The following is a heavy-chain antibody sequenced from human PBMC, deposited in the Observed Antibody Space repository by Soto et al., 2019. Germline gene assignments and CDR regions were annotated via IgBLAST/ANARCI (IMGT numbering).Heavy chain of an antibody. CDR3: TTTGYSSGRFF. Sequence: EVQLVESGGGLVKSGGSLRLSCVASGFTFSNAWMTWVRQAPGKGLEWVGRIKSKKDGETTDYAAPVKGRFTISRDDSKNTLYVQMNSLTTEDTAVYYCTTTGYSSGRFFWGQGTMGTVS. D-gene: IGHD6-19*01. CDR1: GFTFSNAW. CDR2: IKSKKDGETT. J-gene: IGHJ3*01. V-gene: IGHV3-15*01.